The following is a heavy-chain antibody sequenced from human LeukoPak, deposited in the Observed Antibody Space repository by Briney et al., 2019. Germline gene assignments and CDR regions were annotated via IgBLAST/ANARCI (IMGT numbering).Heavy chain of an antibody. V-gene: IGHV4-39*01. J-gene: IGHJ4*02. D-gene: IGHD6-19*01. Sequence: PSETLSLTCTISGGSISSISYYWGWIRQPPGKGLEWIGSIYYTGSTYCNPSLKSRVTVSVDTSKNQFSLNLRSVTASDTAVYYCARVAAVAGSPFDYWGQGTLVTVSS. CDR2: IYYTGST. CDR1: GGSISSISYY. CDR3: ARVAAVAGSPFDY.